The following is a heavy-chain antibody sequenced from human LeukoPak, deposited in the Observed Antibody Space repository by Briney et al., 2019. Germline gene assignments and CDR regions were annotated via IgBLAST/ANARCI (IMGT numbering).Heavy chain of an antibody. CDR2: IYPGDSDT. V-gene: IGHV5-51*01. CDR1: GYRFTSYW. Sequence: GESLKISCKGSGYRFTSYWIGWVRQMPGKGLEWMGMIYPGDSDTRYSPSFQGQVTISADKSISTAYLQWSSLKASDTAMYYCARRARLRYFDYWGQGTLVTVSS. CDR3: ARRARLRYFDY. J-gene: IGHJ4*02. D-gene: IGHD3-9*01.